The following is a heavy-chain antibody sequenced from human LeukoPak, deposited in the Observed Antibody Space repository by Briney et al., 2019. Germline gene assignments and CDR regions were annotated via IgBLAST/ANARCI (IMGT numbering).Heavy chain of an antibody. Sequence: GGSLRLSCAASGFIFSSYWTHWVRQAPGKGPVWVSRIKSEGSSPSYADSVKGRFTISRDNAKNTVYLQMNSLRAEDTAVYYCAKDGHYSNFYFDYWGQGTLVTVSS. CDR1: GFIFSSYW. J-gene: IGHJ4*02. V-gene: IGHV3-74*01. CDR3: AKDGHYSNFYFDY. CDR2: IKSEGSSP. D-gene: IGHD4-11*01.